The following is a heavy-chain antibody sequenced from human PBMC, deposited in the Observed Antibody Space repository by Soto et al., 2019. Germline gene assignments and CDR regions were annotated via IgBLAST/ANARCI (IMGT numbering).Heavy chain of an antibody. CDR3: ARQYDILTGYYTSDAFEI. D-gene: IGHD3-9*01. CDR1: GFTFSSYS. CDR2: ISSSSSYI. V-gene: IGHV3-21*01. J-gene: IGHJ3*02. Sequence: GGSLRLSCAASGFTFSSYSMNWVRQAPGKGLEWVSSISSSSSYIYYADSVKGRFTISRDNAKNSLYLQMNSLRAEDTAVYYCARQYDILTGYYTSDAFEISGQGTMVTVSS.